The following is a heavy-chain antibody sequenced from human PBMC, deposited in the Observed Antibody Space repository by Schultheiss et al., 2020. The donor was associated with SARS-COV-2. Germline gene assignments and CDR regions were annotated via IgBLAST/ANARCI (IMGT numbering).Heavy chain of an antibody. J-gene: IGHJ6*02. CDR3: ARTNCSGGSCWLGWDYYYGMDV. CDR1: GGSISSSY. Sequence: SETLSLTCTVSGGSISSSYWSWIRQPPGKGLEWIGYIYYSGSTYYNPSLKSRVTISVDTSKNQFSLKLSSVTAADTAVYYCARTNCSGGSCWLGWDYYYGMDVWGQGTTVTVSS. CDR2: IYYSGST. D-gene: IGHD2-15*01. V-gene: IGHV4-59*08.